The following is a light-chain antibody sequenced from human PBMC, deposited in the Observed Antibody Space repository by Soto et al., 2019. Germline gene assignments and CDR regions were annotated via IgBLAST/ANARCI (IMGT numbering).Light chain of an antibody. CDR2: EAA. CDR1: SDDIGANNY. CDR3: TSSTSDSPLV. J-gene: IGLJ3*02. Sequence: QSALTQPASVSGSPGQSITISCTGTSDDIGANNYVSWYQHHPGKAPKILIYEAANRPSGISHRVSGSKSGNTASLTISGLQAEDEADYFCTSSTSDSPLVFGGGTKLTV. V-gene: IGLV2-14*01.